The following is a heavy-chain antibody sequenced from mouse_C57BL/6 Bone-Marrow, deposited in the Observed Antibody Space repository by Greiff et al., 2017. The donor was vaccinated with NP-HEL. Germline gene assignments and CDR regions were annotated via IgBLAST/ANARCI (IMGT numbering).Heavy chain of an antibody. Sequence: DVKLVESGGGLVKPGGSLKLSCAASGFTFSDYGMHWVRQAPEKGLEWVAYISSGSSTIYYADTVKGRFTISRDNAKNTLFLQMTSLRSEDTAMYYCATLPMDDWGQGTSVTVSS. CDR3: ATLPMDD. J-gene: IGHJ4*01. CDR2: ISSGSSTI. CDR1: GFTFSDYG. V-gene: IGHV5-17*01.